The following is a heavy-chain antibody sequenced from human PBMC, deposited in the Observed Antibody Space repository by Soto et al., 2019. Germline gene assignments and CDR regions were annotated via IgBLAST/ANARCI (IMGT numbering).Heavy chain of an antibody. CDR1: GYSFTSYW. Sequence: GESLKISCTGSGYSFTSYWIGWVRQMPGKGLEWMGIIYPGDSDTRYSPSFQGQVTISADKSISTAYLQWSSLKASDTAMYYCARRGSPPHYYYGMDVWGQGTTVTVSS. CDR2: IYPGDSDT. D-gene: IGHD3-10*01. J-gene: IGHJ6*02. CDR3: ARRGSPPHYYYGMDV. V-gene: IGHV5-51*01.